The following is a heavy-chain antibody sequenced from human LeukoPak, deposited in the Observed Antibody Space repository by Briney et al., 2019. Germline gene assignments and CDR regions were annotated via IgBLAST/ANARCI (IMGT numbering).Heavy chain of an antibody. V-gene: IGHV1-18*01. D-gene: IGHD6-13*01. CDR1: GYTFTSYG. J-gene: IGHJ6*02. CDR2: ISAYNGNT. Sequence: AASVKVSCKASGYTFTSYGISWVRQAPGQGLEWMGWISAYNGNTNYAQKLQGRVTMTTDTSTSTAYMELRSLRSDDTAVYYCARSDPIAAAGRHGMDVWGQGTTVTVSS. CDR3: ARSDPIAAAGRHGMDV.